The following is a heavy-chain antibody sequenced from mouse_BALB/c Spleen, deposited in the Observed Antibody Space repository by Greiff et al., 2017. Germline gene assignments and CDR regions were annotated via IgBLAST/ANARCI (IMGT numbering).Heavy chain of an antibody. CDR1: GFNIKDYY. V-gene: IGHV14-1*02. CDR3: ARSAGYGNYYFDY. J-gene: IGHJ2*01. D-gene: IGHD2-1*01. CDR2: IDPENGNT. Sequence: EVKLMESGAELVRPGALVKLSCKASGFNIKDYYMHWVKQRPEQGLEWIGWIDPENGNTIYDPKFQGKASITADTSSNTAYLQLSSLTSEDTAVYYCARSAGYGNYYFDYWGQGTTLTVSS.